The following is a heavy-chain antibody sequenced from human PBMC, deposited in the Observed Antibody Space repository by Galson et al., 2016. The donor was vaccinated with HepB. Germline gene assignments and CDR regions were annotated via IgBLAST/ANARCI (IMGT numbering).Heavy chain of an antibody. CDR2: IYESGTT. J-gene: IGHJ3*01. D-gene: IGHD6-19*01. CDR3: ARHIAVSGTRGFDV. Sequence: SLRLSCAASGFTFSTYVMSWVRQPPGKGLEWIGEIYESGTTYYNPSLSSRVTVSMDKSNNHLSLRLESVTAADTAVYFCARHIAVSGTRGFDVWGQGTMVTVSS. V-gene: IGHV4-4*01. CDR1: GFTFSTYV.